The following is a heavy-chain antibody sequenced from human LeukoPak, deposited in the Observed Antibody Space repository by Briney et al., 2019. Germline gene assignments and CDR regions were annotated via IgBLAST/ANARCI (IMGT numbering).Heavy chain of an antibody. V-gene: IGHV3-74*01. CDR1: GITFSSYW. J-gene: IGHJ4*02. CDR2: INSDGRST. CDR3: VGTTHWNYGSENDY. Sequence: GGSLRLSCAASGITFSSYWMHWVRQAPGKGLVWLSRINSDGRSTIYADSVKGRFTISRDNAKNTLYLQMNSLGAEDTAVYYCVGTTHWNYGSENDYWGQGTLVTVSS. D-gene: IGHD1-7*01.